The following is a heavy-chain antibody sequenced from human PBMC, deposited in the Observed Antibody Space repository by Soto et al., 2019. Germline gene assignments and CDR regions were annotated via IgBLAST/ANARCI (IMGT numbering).Heavy chain of an antibody. V-gene: IGHV3-23*01. CDR2: IGGSGSSA. CDR1: GFTFKNFA. J-gene: IGHJ5*02. CDR3: AKDAVAYNGEWDWFDL. D-gene: IGHD3-10*01. Sequence: EGQLLESGGGLVQPGGSLRLSCVASGFTFKNFAMTWVRQAPVKGMEWVSAIGGSGSSANYADSVKGRFTVSRDDSKSTLYLQMSGLRVDDKALYYCAKDAVAYNGEWDWFDLWGQGTLVTVSS.